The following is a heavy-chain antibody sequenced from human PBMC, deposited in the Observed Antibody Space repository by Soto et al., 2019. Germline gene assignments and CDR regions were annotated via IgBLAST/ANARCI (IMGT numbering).Heavy chain of an antibody. D-gene: IGHD3-10*01. CDR3: ARGPAYGSGSDGYFDY. Sequence: QVQLVQSGAEVKKPGSSVKASCKASGGTFSSYAISWVRQAPGQGLEWMGGIIPIFGTANYAQKFQGRVTITADESTSTAYMELSSLRSEDTAVYYCARGPAYGSGSDGYFDYWGQGTLVTVSS. CDR1: GGTFSSYA. J-gene: IGHJ4*02. V-gene: IGHV1-69*01. CDR2: IIPIFGTA.